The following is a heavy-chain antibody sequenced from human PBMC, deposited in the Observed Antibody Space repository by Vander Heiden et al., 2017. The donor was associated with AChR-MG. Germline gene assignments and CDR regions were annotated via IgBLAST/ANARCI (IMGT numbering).Heavy chain of an antibody. CDR1: GFPFSSYA. CDR3: AKDPNYDILTLGAFDI. CDR2: ISGSGGST. D-gene: IGHD3-9*01. J-gene: IGHJ3*02. Sequence: EVQLLESGGGLVQPGGSLRLPCAASGFPFSSYAMSWVRQAPGKGLEWVSAISGSGGSTYYADSVKGRFTISRDNSKNTLYLQMNSLRAEDTAVYYCAKDPNYDILTLGAFDIWGQGTMVTVSS. V-gene: IGHV3-23*01.